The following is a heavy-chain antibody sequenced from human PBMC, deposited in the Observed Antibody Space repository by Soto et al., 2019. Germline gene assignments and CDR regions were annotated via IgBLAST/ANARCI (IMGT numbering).Heavy chain of an antibody. J-gene: IGHJ4*02. V-gene: IGHV3-7*04. CDR1: GFSFITYW. CDR3: VREISGSFAI. CDR2: IKEDASEK. Sequence: EVQLVESGGGLVQSGGSLRLSCEASGFSFITYWMNWVRQAAGKGLEWLASIKEDASEKQYVDSVKGRFTISRDNAKNSLYLQMNCLSEEDTAVYYCVREISGSFAIWGQGTLVIVSS. D-gene: IGHD3-9*01.